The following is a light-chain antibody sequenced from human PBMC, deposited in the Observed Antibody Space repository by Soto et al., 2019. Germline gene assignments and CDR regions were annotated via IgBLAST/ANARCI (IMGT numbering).Light chain of an antibody. CDR2: GAS. J-gene: IGKJ1*01. Sequence: EIVMTQSPATLSVSPGERATLSCRASQSVNSNLAWYQQKPGQAPRLLIYGASTRATGMPARFSGSGSGTEFPLTISSLKSEDFAVYYCQQYNTCFWTFGQGTKVEIK. CDR3: QQYNTCFWT. V-gene: IGKV3-15*01. CDR1: QSVNSN.